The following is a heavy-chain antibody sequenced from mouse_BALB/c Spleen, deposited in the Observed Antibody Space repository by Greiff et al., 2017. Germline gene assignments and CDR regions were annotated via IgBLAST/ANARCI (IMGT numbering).Heavy chain of an antibody. V-gene: IGHV1-80*01. J-gene: IGHJ3*01. CDR1: GYAFSSYW. Sequence: VQLQQSGAELVRPGSSVKISCKASGYAFSSYWMNWVKQRPGQGLEWIGQIYPGDGDTNYNGKFKGKATLTADKSSSTAYMQLSSLTSEDSAVYFGAREGTIYDGYPRGFAYWGQGTLVTVSA. CDR3: AREGTIYDGYPRGFAY. D-gene: IGHD2-3*01. CDR2: IYPGDGDT.